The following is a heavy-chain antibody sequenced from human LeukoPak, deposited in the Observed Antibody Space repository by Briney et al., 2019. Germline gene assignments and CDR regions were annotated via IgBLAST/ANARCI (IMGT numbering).Heavy chain of an antibody. D-gene: IGHD2-2*01. J-gene: IGHJ5*02. CDR3: ARVRWPKYCSSTSCCLGTNWFDP. V-gene: IGHV1-69*05. Sequence: ASVKVSCKASGGTFSSYAISWVRQAPGQGLEWMGGIIPIFGTANYAQKFRGRVTITTDESTSTAYMELSSLRSEDTAVYYCARVRWPKYCSSTSCCLGTNWFDPWGQGTLVTVSS. CDR1: GGTFSSYA. CDR2: IIPIFGTA.